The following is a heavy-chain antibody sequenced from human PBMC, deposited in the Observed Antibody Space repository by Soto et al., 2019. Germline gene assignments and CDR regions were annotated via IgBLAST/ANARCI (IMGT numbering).Heavy chain of an antibody. CDR3: AKGSYGGGYGMDV. J-gene: IGHJ6*02. Sequence: GSLRLAGSASGFTFTSYGMHWVRQAPGKGLEWVSVIAYGGIDKYYGSSVKGRFTTSRDSSKNTLYLQMDSLSSEDTAVYYCAKGSYGGGYGMDVWGRGTKVTVSS. D-gene: IGHD4-17*01. CDR1: GFTFTSYG. CDR2: IAYGGIDK. V-gene: IGHV3-30*18.